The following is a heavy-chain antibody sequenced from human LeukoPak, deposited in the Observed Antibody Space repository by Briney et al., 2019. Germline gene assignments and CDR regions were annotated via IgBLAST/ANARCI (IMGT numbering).Heavy chain of an antibody. CDR3: ARIRRPHWYLDL. CDR1: GDSISSTDYY. CDR2: IYYSGST. D-gene: IGHD3-3*01. V-gene: IGHV4-30-4*08. Sequence: PSETLSLTCTVSGDSISSTDYYWTWIRQPPGKGLEFVGFIYYSGSTKYNPSLKSRVTISAATTKTQFSLRLSYATAADTAVYYCARIRRPHWYLDLWGRGTLATVSS. J-gene: IGHJ2*01.